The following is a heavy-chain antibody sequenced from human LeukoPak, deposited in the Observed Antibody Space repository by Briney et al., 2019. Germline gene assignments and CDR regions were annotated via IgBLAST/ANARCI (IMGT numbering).Heavy chain of an antibody. CDR2: MSSSDDGR. J-gene: IGHJ4*02. V-gene: IGHV3-23*01. CDR3: VGYYDSSGYLQPYFDF. D-gene: IGHD3-22*01. CDR1: GFSFSSYA. Sequence: PGGSLRLSCATSGFSFSSYAMSWVRQAPGKGLEWVSAMSSSDDGRYYADSVKGRFTISRDNSKNTLYLQMNSLRAEDTAVYYCVGYYDSSGYLQPYFDFWGQGTLVTVSS.